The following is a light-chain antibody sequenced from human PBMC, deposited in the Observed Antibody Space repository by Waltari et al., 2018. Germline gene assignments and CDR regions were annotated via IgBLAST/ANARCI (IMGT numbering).Light chain of an antibody. Sequence: EVVMTQSPATLSVSPGERATLSCRASHSVKTNLAWYQPKPGQAPRLVIFDASTRATGSPARFSGSGSGTEFTLTISSLQPEDSAVYYCQQYNNWPTWTFGQGAKVEIK. CDR2: DAS. J-gene: IGKJ1*01. CDR3: QQYNNWPTWT. CDR1: HSVKTN. V-gene: IGKV3-15*01.